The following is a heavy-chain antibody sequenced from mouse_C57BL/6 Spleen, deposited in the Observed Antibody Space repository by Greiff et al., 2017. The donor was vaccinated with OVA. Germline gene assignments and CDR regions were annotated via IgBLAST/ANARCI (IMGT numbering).Heavy chain of an antibody. J-gene: IGHJ2*01. CDR1: GYTFTSYW. V-gene: IGHV1-69*01. CDR2: IDPSDSYT. CDR3: ARESHYYGSFPFDY. Sequence: QVQLQQPGAELVMPGASVKLSCKASGYTFTSYWMHWVKQRPGQGLEWIGEIDPSDSYTNYNQKFKGKSTLTVDKSSSTAYMQLSSLTAEDSAVYYCARESHYYGSFPFDYWGQGTTLTVSS. D-gene: IGHD1-1*01.